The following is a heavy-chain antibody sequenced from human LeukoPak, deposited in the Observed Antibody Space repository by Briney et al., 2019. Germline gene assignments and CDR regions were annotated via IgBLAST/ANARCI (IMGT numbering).Heavy chain of an antibody. CDR1: GGSFSGYY. CDR3: ATEKVVPAAIGFDP. CDR2: ITHSGST. D-gene: IGHD2-2*02. Sequence: SETLSLTCAVYGGSFSGYYWSWIRQPPGKGLEWIGEITHSGSTNYNPSLKSRVTISVDTSKNQFSLKLSSVTAADTAVYYCATEKVVPAAIGFDPWGQGTLVTVSS. V-gene: IGHV4-34*01. J-gene: IGHJ5*02.